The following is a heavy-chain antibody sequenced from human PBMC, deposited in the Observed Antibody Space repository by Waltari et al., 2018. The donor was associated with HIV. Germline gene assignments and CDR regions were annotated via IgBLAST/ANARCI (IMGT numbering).Heavy chain of an antibody. D-gene: IGHD6-13*01. CDR1: GYTCTSYY. Sequence: QVQLVQSGAEVKKPGASVKVSCKASGYTCTSYYMHWVGQAPGQGLEWMGIINPRGSTTSYAQKFQGRVTMTKDTSTSTVYMELSSLRSEDTAVYYCAREKSAPRYHIAAAGHNCFDPWGQGTLVTVSS. CDR3: AREKSAPRYHIAAAGHNCFDP. CDR2: INPRGSTT. J-gene: IGHJ5*02. V-gene: IGHV1-46*01.